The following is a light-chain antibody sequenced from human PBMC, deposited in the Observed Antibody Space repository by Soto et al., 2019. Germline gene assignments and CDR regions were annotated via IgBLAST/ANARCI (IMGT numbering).Light chain of an antibody. V-gene: IGKV3-15*01. J-gene: IGKJ5*01. CDR1: QRFSNN. CDR2: YAS. Sequence: EVILTQSPATLSVSPGDTATLSCRASQRFSNNLAWYQQKPGQAPRLLIYYASTRATDVPARFSGSGSGTEFTLTISSLQSEDFALYYCQQYNHWPPITFGQGTRLEIK. CDR3: QQYNHWPPIT.